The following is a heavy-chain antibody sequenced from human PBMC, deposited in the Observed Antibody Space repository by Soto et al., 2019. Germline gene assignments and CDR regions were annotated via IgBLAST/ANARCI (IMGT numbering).Heavy chain of an antibody. CDR2: IYYSGST. J-gene: IGHJ4*02. CDR3: ARDPRILGGGLDY. CDR1: GGSISSYY. V-gene: IGHV4-59*01. D-gene: IGHD3-16*01. Sequence: PSETLSLTCTVSGGSISSYYWSWIRQPPGKGREWIGYIYYSGSTNYNPSLKSRVTISVDTSKNQFSLKLSSVTAADTAVYYCARDPRILGGGLDYWGQGTLVTVSS.